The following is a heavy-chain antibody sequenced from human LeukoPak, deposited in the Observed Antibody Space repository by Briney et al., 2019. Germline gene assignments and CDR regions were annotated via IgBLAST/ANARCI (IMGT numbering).Heavy chain of an antibody. D-gene: IGHD3-22*01. J-gene: IGHJ5*02. Sequence: SETLSLTCTVSGGSISSYYWSWIRQPPGKGLEWIGYIYYSGSTNYNPSLKSRVTISVDTSKNQFSLKLSSVTAADTAVYYCARGPLYYYDSSGKGWFDPWGQGTPVTVSS. CDR1: GGSISSYY. CDR3: ARGPLYYYDSSGKGWFDP. CDR2: IYYSGST. V-gene: IGHV4-59*01.